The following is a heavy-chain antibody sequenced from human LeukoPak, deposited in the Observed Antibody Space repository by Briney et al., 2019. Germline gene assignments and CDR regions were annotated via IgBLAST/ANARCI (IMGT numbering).Heavy chain of an antibody. D-gene: IGHD7-27*01. CDR3: ARVYSPGLGNDAFDI. J-gene: IGHJ3*02. Sequence: GSSVKVSCKASGGTFSSYAISWVRQAPGQGLEWMGRIIPILGIANYAQKFQGRVTITADESTSTAYMELSSLRSEDTAVYYCARVYSPGLGNDAFDIWGQGTMVTVSS. CDR2: IIPILGIA. CDR1: GGTFSSYA. V-gene: IGHV1-69*04.